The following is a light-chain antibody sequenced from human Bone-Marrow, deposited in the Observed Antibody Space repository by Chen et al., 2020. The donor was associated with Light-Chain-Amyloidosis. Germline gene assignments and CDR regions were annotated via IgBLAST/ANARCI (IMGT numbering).Light chain of an antibody. J-gene: IGLJ3*02. CDR2: DVS. V-gene: IGLV2-14*01. CDR1: SSDVGGYNY. CDR3: SSYTDTSALAL. Sequence: QSVLTQPASVSGSPGQSITISCTGTSSDVGGYNYVSWYQQPPGKAPQLMIYDVSFRPSGVSSRFSGSKSGNTASLTISGLQTEDEADYYCSSYTDTSALALFGGGTKLTVL.